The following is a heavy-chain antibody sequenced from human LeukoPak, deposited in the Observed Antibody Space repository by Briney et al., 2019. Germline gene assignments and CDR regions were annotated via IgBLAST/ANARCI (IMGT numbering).Heavy chain of an antibody. Sequence: PGGPLRLSCGASGFTFSSHWMHWVRQAPGKGLVWVARIHSDGSITSYADSVEGRFTVSRDNAKNTLYLQMNSLRGDDTAVYYCAKSGLNRFDYWGQGTLVTVSS. CDR3: AKSGLNRFDY. J-gene: IGHJ4*02. D-gene: IGHD2-15*01. V-gene: IGHV3-74*01. CDR2: IHSDGSIT. CDR1: GFTFSSHW.